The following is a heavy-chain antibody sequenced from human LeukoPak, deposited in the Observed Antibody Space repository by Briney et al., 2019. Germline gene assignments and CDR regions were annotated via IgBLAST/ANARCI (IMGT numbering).Heavy chain of an antibody. CDR1: GFTFDDYA. Sequence: GGSLRLSCAASGFTFDDYAMHWVRQAPGKGLEWVSVIYSGGSTYYADSVKGRFTISRDNSKNTLYLQMNSLRAEDTAVYYCARESRYGSGSYRDRYYFDYWGQGTLVTVSS. CDR2: IYSGGST. CDR3: ARESRYGSGSYRDRYYFDY. V-gene: IGHV3-66*01. J-gene: IGHJ4*02. D-gene: IGHD3-10*01.